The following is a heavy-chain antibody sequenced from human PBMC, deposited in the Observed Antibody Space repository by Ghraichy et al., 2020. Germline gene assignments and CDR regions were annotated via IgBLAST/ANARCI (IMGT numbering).Heavy chain of an antibody. Sequence: SETLSLTCTVSGASVSGGSISGYTYYWGWIRQPPGKGLEWIGSFYYSGSSYYNPSLKSRVTISVDTSKNHFSLKLSSVTAADTAVYYCARTFGPNSSDYKAAVGYWGQGTLVTVSS. CDR3: ARTFGPNSSDYKAAVGY. CDR2: FYYSGSS. CDR1: GASVSGGSISGYTYY. V-gene: IGHV4-39*07. J-gene: IGHJ4*02. D-gene: IGHD3-22*01.